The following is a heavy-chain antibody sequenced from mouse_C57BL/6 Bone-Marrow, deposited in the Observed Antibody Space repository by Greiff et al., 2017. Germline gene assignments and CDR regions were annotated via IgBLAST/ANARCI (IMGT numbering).Heavy chain of an antibody. Sequence: QVQLQQSGPGLVQPSQSLSITCTVSGFSLTSYGVHWVRQSPGKGLEWLGVIWSGGSTDYNAAFISRLSISKDNSKSQVFFKMNSLQSDDTAIYYCARKGDYSNYVGFAYWGQGTLVTVSA. V-gene: IGHV2-2*01. CDR3: ARKGDYSNYVGFAY. CDR2: IWSGGST. J-gene: IGHJ3*01. D-gene: IGHD2-5*01. CDR1: GFSLTSYG.